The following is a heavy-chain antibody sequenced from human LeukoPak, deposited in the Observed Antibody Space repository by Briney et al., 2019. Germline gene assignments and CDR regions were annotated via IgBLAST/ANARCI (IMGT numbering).Heavy chain of an antibody. CDR2: INHSGST. CDR1: GGSFSGYY. J-gene: IGHJ5*02. D-gene: IGHD2-2*01. V-gene: IGHV4-34*01. CDR3: AKSQGNVVVPAANWFEP. Sequence: PSETLSLTCAVYGGSFSGYYWSWIRQPPGKGLEWIGEINHSGSTNYNPSLKSRVTISVDTSKNQFSLKLSSVTAADTAVYYCAKSQGNVVVPAANWFEPWGQGTLVTVSS.